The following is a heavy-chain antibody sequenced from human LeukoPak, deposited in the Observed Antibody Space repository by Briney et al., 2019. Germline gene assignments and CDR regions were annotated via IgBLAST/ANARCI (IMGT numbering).Heavy chain of an antibody. CDR2: INPNSGGT. CDR3: ARDPLHIYCSSTSCYAQESGFDP. CDR1: GYTFTGYY. D-gene: IGHD2-2*01. V-gene: IGHV1-2*02. Sequence: GASVKVSCKASGYTFTGYYMHWVRQAPGQGLEWMGWINPNSGGTNYAQKFQGRVTMTRDTSISTAYMELSRLRSDDTAVYYCARDPLHIYCSSTSCYAQESGFDPWGQGTLVTVSS. J-gene: IGHJ5*02.